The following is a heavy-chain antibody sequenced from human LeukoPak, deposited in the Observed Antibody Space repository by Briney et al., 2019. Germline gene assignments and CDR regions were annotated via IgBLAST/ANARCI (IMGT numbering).Heavy chain of an antibody. CDR1: GFTFGDYA. V-gene: IGHV3-9*03. Sequence: QPGRSLRLSCAASGFTFGDYAMHWVRQVPGKGLEWVSGIGRNSDYIAYVDSVKGRFTISRDNAENSLYLQMNSLRAEDMALYYCVRESCAGATCRGFLDYWGQGALVTVSS. CDR2: IGRNSDYI. CDR3: VRESCAGATCRGFLDY. D-gene: IGHD2-21*01. J-gene: IGHJ4*02.